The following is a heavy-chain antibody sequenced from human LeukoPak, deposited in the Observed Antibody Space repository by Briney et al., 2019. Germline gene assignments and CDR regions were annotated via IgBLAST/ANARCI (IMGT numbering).Heavy chain of an antibody. J-gene: IGHJ4*02. CDR3: ARDPGRGWSLDY. V-gene: IGHV1-2*02. CDR2: INPNTGGT. Sequence: ASVWVSCKVSGYTFTGHYMHWVRQAPGQGLEWMGWINPNTGGTNYAQKFQGRIAMTRDTSISTAYMELSSLRSDDTAVYYCARDPGRGWSLDYWGQGTLVTVAS. CDR1: GYTFTGHY. D-gene: IGHD6-19*01.